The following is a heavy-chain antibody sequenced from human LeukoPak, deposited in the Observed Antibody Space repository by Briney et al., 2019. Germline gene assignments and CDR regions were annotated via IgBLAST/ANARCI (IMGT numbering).Heavy chain of an antibody. Sequence: PGRSLRLSCAASGFTFSSYAMHWVRQAPGKGLEWVAVISYDGSNKYYADSVKGRFTISRDNSKNTLYLQMNSLRAEDTAVYYCARDSMDFWSGYYYYYYYGMDVWGQGTTVAVSS. CDR3: ARDSMDFWSGYYYYYYYGMDV. V-gene: IGHV3-30-3*01. CDR2: ISYDGSNK. CDR1: GFTFSSYA. J-gene: IGHJ6*02. D-gene: IGHD3-3*01.